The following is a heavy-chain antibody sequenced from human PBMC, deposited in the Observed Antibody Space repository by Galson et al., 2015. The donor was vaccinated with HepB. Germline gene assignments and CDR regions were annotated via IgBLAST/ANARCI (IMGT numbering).Heavy chain of an antibody. CDR3: ARGDVVVVTGDIHAFDI. D-gene: IGHD2-2*01. J-gene: IGHJ3*02. CDR1: TYISTDYG. CDR2: VQASNCHT. Sequence: SVTVSCKASTYISTDYGISWVRQAPGQGLEWMGWVQASNCHTTYANRLQGRATMAVDTSTSTAYMALMILTFDDTAVYFCARGDVVVVTGDIHAFDIWGQGTMVTVSS. V-gene: IGHV1-18*04.